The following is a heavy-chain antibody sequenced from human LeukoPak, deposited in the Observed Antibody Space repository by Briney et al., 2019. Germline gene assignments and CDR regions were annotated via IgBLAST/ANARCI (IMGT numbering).Heavy chain of an antibody. CDR2: IGSDDSNK. J-gene: IGHJ4*02. D-gene: IGHD2-2*01. V-gene: IGHV3-30*02. Sequence: GGSLRLSCVASGFTFSTYGMHWVRQAPGKGLEWGAKIGSDDSNKHYADSVKGRFTISRDNSKNTLYLQMNSLRAEDTAVYYCAKDSRLPLGYCSSTSCYGDFDYWGQGTLVTVSS. CDR3: AKDSRLPLGYCSSTSCYGDFDY. CDR1: GFTFSTYG.